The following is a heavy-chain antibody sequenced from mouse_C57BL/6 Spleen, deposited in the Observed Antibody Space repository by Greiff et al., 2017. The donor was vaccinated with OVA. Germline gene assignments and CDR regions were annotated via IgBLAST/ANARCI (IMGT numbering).Heavy chain of an antibody. J-gene: IGHJ4*01. D-gene: IGHD6-1*01. V-gene: IGHV7-1*01. Sequence: EVMLVESGGGLVQSGRSLRLSCATSGFTFSDFYMEWVRQAPGKGLEWIAASRNKANDYTTEYSASVKGRFIVSRDTSQSILYLQMNALRAEDTAIYYCARDPLGYAMDYWGQGTSVTVSS. CDR3: ARDPLGYAMDY. CDR2: SRNKANDYTT. CDR1: GFTFSDFY.